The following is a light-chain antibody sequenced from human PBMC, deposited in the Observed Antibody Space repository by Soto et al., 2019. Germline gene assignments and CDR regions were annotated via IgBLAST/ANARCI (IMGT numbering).Light chain of an antibody. CDR2: DAS. V-gene: IGKV1-5*01. J-gene: IGKJ1*01. Sequence: DIEMTQSPSTLSASVGDRLTITCRAIQTIRRWLAWYQQRPGKAPKVLIYDASTLESGVPARFSGSGSETEFTLTISSLQPEDSATYYCQHYNSDPWTFGQGTKVDIK. CDR1: QTIRRW. CDR3: QHYNSDPWT.